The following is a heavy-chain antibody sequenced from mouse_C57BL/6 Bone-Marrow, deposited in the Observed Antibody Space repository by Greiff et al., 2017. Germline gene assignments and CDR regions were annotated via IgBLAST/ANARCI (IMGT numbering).Heavy chain of an antibody. V-gene: IGHV1-64*01. Sequence: QVQLQQPGAELVKPGASVKLSCKASGYTFTSYWMHWVKQRPGQGLEWIGMIHPNSGSTNYNEKFKSKATLTVDKSSSTAYMQLSSLTSEDSAVYYCARGVITTVVAPSYFDYWGQGTTLTVSS. J-gene: IGHJ2*01. CDR2: IHPNSGST. D-gene: IGHD1-1*01. CDR3: ARGVITTVVAPSYFDY. CDR1: GYTFTSYW.